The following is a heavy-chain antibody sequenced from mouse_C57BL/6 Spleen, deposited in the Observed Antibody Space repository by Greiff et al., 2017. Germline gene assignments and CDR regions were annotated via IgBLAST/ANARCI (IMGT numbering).Heavy chain of an antibody. CDR2: INPSSGYT. D-gene: IGHD2-2*01. J-gene: IGHJ4*01. Sequence: VQLQQSGAELARPGASVKMSCKASGYTFTSYTMHWVKQRPGQGLEWIGYINPSSGYTKYNQKFKDKATLTADKSSSTAYMQLSSLTSEDSAVYYCARLDGYDVYYAIDYWGQGTSVTVSS. CDR3: ARLDGYDVYYAIDY. CDR1: GYTFTSYT. V-gene: IGHV1-4*01.